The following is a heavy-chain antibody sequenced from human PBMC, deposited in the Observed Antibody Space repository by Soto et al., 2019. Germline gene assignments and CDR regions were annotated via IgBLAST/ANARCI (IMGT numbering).Heavy chain of an antibody. CDR1: GFTVSTYT. V-gene: IGHV3-23*01. CDR3: ARDRQPDGIWTFGY. CDR2: IFSGGVTT. Sequence: GGSLRLSCSASGFTVSTYTMGWVRLAPGKGLEWVSTIFSGGVTTKYADSVTGRFSISRDDSKNILYLQMNSLGVDDTAVYYCARDRQPDGIWTFGYWGRGILVTVSS. J-gene: IGHJ4*02. D-gene: IGHD2-15*01.